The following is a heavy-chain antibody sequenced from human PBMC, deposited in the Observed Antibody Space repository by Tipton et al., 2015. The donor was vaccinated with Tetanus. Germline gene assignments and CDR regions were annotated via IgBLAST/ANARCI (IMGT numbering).Heavy chain of an antibody. V-gene: IGHV4-4*07. CDR1: GGSISSYY. CDR2: IYTSGST. J-gene: IGHJ6*02. Sequence: GLMKPSETLSLTCTVSGGSISSYYWSWIRQPAGKGLEWIGRIYTSGSTNYNPSLKSRVTMSVDASKNQFSLKLSSVTAADTAVYYCARATMVRGVLYMDVWGQGTTVTVSS. CDR3: ARATMVRGVLYMDV. D-gene: IGHD3-10*01.